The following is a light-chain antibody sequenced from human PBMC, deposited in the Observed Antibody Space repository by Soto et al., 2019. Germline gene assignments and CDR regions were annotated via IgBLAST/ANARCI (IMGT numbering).Light chain of an antibody. CDR3: QQSYSTPRT. V-gene: IGKV1-39*01. CDR1: QSITSY. J-gene: IGKJ1*01. CDR2: AAS. Sequence: DIQMTHSPSSLSASVGDRVTITCRASQSITSYLNWYQQKPRKAPELLIYAASSLQSGVPSRFSGSGSGTDFTLTISSLQPEDFATYYCQQSYSTPRTFGQGTKVDIK.